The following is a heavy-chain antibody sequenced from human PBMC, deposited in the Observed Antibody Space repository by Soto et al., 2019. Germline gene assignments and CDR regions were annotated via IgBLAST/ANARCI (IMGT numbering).Heavy chain of an antibody. CDR1: SGSINSGDYY. CDR2: FYYSGST. Sequence: QVRLQESGPGLVKPSQTLSLTCTVSSGSINSGDYYWSWIRQSPGNGLEWLGYFYYSGSTYINPSLKGRASISLDTSKDQFSLILTSLTAADTAVYYCATAPGPYYHGMDVWGQGTTVTVSS. CDR3: ATAPGPYYHGMDV. J-gene: IGHJ6*02. D-gene: IGHD3-10*01. V-gene: IGHV4-30-4*01.